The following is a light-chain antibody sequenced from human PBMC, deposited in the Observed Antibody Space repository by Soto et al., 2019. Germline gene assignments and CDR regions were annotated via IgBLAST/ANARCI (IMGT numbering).Light chain of an antibody. J-gene: IGKJ2*01. Sequence: EIVMTQSPATLSVSPGERVTLSCRASQSVVNHLAWYQHKPGQAPRVLIYDASTRATGIPDRFSGSGSGTEFTLTISSLQSHDFAVYYCHQSSTWPPKHTFGQGTKREIK. CDR1: QSVVNH. V-gene: IGKV3-15*01. CDR2: DAS. CDR3: HQSSTWPPKHT.